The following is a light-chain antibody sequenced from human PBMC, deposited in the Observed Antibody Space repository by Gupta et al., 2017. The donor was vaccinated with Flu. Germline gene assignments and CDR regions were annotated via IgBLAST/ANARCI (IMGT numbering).Light chain of an antibody. Sequence: DIQMTQSPSSLSASVGDRISISCRVSRDINVFLAWYQQKPGKGPKLLIHSASTLESGAPSRFSGSGSGTNFTFTISTVQPEDFGTYYCQQRHSFPFTFGRGTKVDI. CDR3: QQRHSFPFT. CDR2: SAS. CDR1: RDINVF. V-gene: IGKV1-12*01. J-gene: IGKJ4*01.